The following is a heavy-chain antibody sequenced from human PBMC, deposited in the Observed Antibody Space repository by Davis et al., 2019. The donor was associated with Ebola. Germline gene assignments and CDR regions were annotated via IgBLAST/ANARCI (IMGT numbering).Heavy chain of an antibody. CDR3: ARGAAGSGVYFDP. J-gene: IGHJ5*02. D-gene: IGHD2-15*01. CDR2: INTDGSST. Sequence: HTGGSLRLSCAASGFPFSHFYIHWVRQAPGQGLVWVSRINTDGSSTNSADSVKGRFTIPRDNAKNTLYLQMNGLRAEDTAVYCCARGAAGSGVYFDPWGQGTLVTVSP. V-gene: IGHV3-74*01. CDR1: GFPFSHFY.